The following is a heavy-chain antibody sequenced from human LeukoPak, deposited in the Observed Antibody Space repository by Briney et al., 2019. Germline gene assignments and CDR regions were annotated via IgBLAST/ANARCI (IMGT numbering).Heavy chain of an antibody. J-gene: IGHJ4*02. CDR1: GFTFSSYG. Sequence: PGGSLRLSCAASGFTFSSYGMHWVRQAPGKGLEWVAFIRYDGNNRYYADSVKGRFTISRDNSKNTLYLQMNSLRAEDTAIYYCAQDRVRGYSGYDFGDYWGQGTLVTVSS. CDR3: AQDRVRGYSGYDFGDY. V-gene: IGHV3-30*02. CDR2: IRYDGNNR. D-gene: IGHD5-12*01.